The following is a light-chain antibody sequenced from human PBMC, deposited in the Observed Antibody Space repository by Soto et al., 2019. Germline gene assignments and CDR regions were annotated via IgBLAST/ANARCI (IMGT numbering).Light chain of an antibody. CDR3: VSYAVGMTYV. J-gene: IGLJ1*01. V-gene: IGLV2-23*01. CDR2: EDT. Sequence: QSALTQPASVSGSPGQSITISCTGSSSDVGNYNLVSWYQQHPGKAPKLMIYEDTKWPSGVSNRFSGSKSGNTAYLTISGLQGEDEDDYYCVSYAVGMTYVFGTGTKVTVL. CDR1: SSDVGNYNL.